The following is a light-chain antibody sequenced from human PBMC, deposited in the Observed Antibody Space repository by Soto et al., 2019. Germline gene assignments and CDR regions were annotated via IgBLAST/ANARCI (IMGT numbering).Light chain of an antibody. CDR1: SSDVGSYNY. CDR2: EVS. Sequence: QSALTQPASVSGSPGQSITISCTGTSSDVGSYNYVSWYQQHPGKAPKLMIYEVSNRSSGVSSRFSGSKSGNTASLTISGLHAEDEADYSCSSYTAGSTPVVFGRGTKLTVL. J-gene: IGLJ2*01. CDR3: SSYTAGSTPVV. V-gene: IGLV2-14*01.